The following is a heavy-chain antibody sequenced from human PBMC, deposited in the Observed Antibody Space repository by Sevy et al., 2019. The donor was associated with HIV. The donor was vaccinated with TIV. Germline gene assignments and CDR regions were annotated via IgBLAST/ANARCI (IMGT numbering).Heavy chain of an antibody. J-gene: IGHJ6*02. D-gene: IGHD2-2*01. CDR1: GFGFSSHA. Sequence: GGSLRLSCAASGFGFSSHAMSWVRQAPGKGLEWVSAIRSTGDSTYYANSGKGRFTISRDNSKNTVYVEMTSLRADDTAIYDCAKSLRPDIVVSAAHHAYYYGMDVWGQGTTVTVSS. CDR2: IRSTGDST. CDR3: AKSLRPDIVVSAAHHAYYYGMDV. V-gene: IGHV3-23*01.